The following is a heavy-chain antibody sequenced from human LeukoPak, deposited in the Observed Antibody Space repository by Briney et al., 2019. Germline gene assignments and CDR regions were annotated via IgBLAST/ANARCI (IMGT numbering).Heavy chain of an antibody. J-gene: IGHJ4*02. V-gene: IGHV3-30*14. CDR2: ISYDGSTK. Sequence: PGRSLRLSCAASGFTFSNYAMHWVRRAPGKGLEWVAVISYDGSTKYYADSVKGRFTISRDYSKDTLYLQMNSLRAEDTAVYYCARDMYGSNSGYVSYWGQGTLVTVSS. D-gene: IGHD4-23*01. CDR1: GFTFSNYA. CDR3: ARDMYGSNSGYVSY.